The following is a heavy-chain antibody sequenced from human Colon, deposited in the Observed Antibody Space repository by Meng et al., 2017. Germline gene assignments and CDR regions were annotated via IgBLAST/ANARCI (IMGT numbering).Heavy chain of an antibody. Sequence: QVQLQESGPGLVKPSQTLSLTCTVSGDSISGGDYYWSWIRQPPGRGLEWIGCVSYGGSTYYNPSVRSRVSISVDTSKNQFSLRLSSVTAADTAVYYCVKEGPPKRRWLLSGLDYWGQGTLVTVSS. CDR3: VKEGPPKRRWLLSGLDY. CDR2: VSYGGST. CDR1: GDSISGGDYY. D-gene: IGHD5-24*01. J-gene: IGHJ4*02. V-gene: IGHV4-30-4*01.